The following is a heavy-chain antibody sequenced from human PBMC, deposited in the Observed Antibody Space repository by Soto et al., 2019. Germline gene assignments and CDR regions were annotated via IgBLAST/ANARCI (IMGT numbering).Heavy chain of an antibody. CDR2: INQSGGT. CDR3: ARITYGDSFYGLDV. CDR1: GGSFSDYY. Sequence: KPSETLSLTCAVYGGSFSDYYWNWIRQPPGKGLEWLGEINQSGGTHYNPSLKSRVTISVDTSRNQFSLKLTSVTVADTAVYYCARITYGDSFYGLDVWGQGTTVTVSS. V-gene: IGHV4-34*01. D-gene: IGHD4-17*01. J-gene: IGHJ6*02.